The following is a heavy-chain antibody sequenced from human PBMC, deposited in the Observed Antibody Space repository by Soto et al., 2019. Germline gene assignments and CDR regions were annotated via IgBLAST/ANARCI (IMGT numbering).Heavy chain of an antibody. Sequence: ASVKVSCKASGYTFSTYDIDWVRLATGQGLEWMGSMNPNSGNTEYAQKFQGRVTMTRDTSISTFYMELSSVTAADTAVYYCARRYGDCFDFWGQGTLVTVSS. J-gene: IGHJ4*02. CDR3: ARRYGDCFDF. CDR2: MNPNSGNT. CDR1: GYTFSTYD. V-gene: IGHV1-8*01. D-gene: IGHD4-17*01.